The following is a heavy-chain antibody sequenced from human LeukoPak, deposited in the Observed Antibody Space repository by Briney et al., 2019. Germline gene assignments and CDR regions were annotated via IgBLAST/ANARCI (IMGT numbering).Heavy chain of an antibody. CDR3: ARDGCTNGVCYAFDI. CDR1: GFSFGTNA. CDR2: ISSSSSYI. V-gene: IGHV3-21*01. D-gene: IGHD2-8*01. Sequence: PGGSLRLSCAASGFSFGTNAMSWVRQAPGKGLEWVSSISSSSSYIYYADSVKGRFTISRDNAKNSLYLQMNSLRAEDTAVYYCARDGCTNGVCYAFDIWGQGTMVTVSS. J-gene: IGHJ3*02.